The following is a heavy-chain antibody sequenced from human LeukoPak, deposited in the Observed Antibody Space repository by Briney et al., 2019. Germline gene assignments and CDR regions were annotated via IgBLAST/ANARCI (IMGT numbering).Heavy chain of an antibody. J-gene: IGHJ4*02. V-gene: IGHV3-21*06. CDR2: ITSDNYI. D-gene: IGHD3-22*01. CDR3: AKKGGYEKFDY. CDR1: GFTVSNYN. Sequence: GGSLRLSCATSGFTVSNYNMNWVRQAPGKGLEWVSSITSDNYICYADSLKGRFTISRDNAKNSLYLQMDSLRVDDTAVYYCAKKGGYEKFDYWGQGTLVTVSS.